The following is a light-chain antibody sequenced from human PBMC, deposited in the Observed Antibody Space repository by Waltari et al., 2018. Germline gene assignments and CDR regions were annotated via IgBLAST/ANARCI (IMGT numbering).Light chain of an antibody. CDR2: DVN. Sequence: QSALTQPASMSGSPGQSITLSCPATNSDGGNYILVSWYQQHPGKAPKLIIYDVNRRPSGVSGRFSGSKSGNTASLTISGLQAEDEADYYCSSYATSTTFFGGGTKLSVL. CDR1: NSDGGNYIL. V-gene: IGLV2-23*02. J-gene: IGLJ2*01. CDR3: SSYATSTTF.